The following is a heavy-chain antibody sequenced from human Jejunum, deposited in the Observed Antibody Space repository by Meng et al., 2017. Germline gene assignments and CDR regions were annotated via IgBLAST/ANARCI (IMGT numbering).Heavy chain of an antibody. Sequence: QGQLQGPGPGLVKPSGTLSLTCTVSGVSTTAPFYWTWIRQAPGKGLEWIGEVWPSGATYYNPSLSSRITISIDTSNNQFSLEVAFLTAADTAVYYCARAIRERYFDSWGQGTLVTVSS. J-gene: IGHJ4*02. CDR2: VWPSGAT. CDR1: GVSTTAPFY. D-gene: IGHD1-14*01. V-gene: IGHV4-4*02. CDR3: ARAIRERYFDS.